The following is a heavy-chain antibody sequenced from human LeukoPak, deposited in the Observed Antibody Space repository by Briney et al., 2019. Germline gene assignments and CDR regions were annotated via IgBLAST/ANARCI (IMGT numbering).Heavy chain of an antibody. CDR1: GFTFSSYA. CDR3: ARDIYGYFDL. V-gene: IGHV3-23*01. D-gene: IGHD3-16*01. Sequence: GGSLRLSWAASGFTFSSYAMSWVRQAQGKGLEWVSAISGSGGSTYYADSVKGRFTISRDNSKNTLYLQMNSLRAEDTAVYYCARDIYGYFDLWGRGTLVTVSS. J-gene: IGHJ2*01. CDR2: ISGSGGST.